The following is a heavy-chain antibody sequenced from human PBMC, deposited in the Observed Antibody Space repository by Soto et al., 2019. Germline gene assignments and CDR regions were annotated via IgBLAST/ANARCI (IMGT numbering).Heavy chain of an antibody. Sequence: KPSETLSLTCAVSGGSISSSNWWSWVRQPPGKGLEWIGEIYHSGSTNYNPSLRSRVTISVDKSKNQFSLKLSSVTAADTAVYYCATSSGWYDRTMVDYFDYWGQGTTVTVSS. D-gene: IGHD6-19*01. CDR2: IYHSGST. J-gene: IGHJ4*02. CDR3: ATSSGWYDRTMVDYFDY. V-gene: IGHV4-4*02. CDR1: GGSISSSNW.